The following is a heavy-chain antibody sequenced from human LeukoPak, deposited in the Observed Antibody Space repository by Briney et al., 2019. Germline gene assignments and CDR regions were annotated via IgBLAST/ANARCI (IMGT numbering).Heavy chain of an antibody. CDR1: GFTVNSHY. J-gene: IGHJ4*02. CDR3: ARGEPTRPAPFDF. D-gene: IGHD6-6*01. CDR2: IYSGGST. Sequence: GGSLGLSCAASGFTVNSHYMNWVRRTPGKGLEWVSIIYSGGSTNYADSVKGRFTISRDNSKNTLYLQMNSLRAEDTAVYYCARGEPTRPAPFDFWGQGTLVTVSS. V-gene: IGHV3-53*01.